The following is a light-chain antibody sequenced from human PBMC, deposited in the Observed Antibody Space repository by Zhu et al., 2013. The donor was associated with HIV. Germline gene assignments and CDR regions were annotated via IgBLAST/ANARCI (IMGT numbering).Light chain of an antibody. Sequence: AIQMTQSPSSLSASVRDRVTISCRASEDIRNHLGWYQQKPGQAPRLLIFDASSLRSGVPSRFSGSGSGTEFTLTISSLQPDDFATYYCQQYNSYSGYTFGQGTKLEIK. CDR1: EDIRNH. V-gene: IGKV1-6*02. CDR3: QQYNSYSGYT. CDR2: DAS. J-gene: IGKJ2*01.